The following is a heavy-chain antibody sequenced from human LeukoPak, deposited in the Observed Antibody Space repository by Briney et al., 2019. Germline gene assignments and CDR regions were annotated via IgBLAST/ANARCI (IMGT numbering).Heavy chain of an antibody. V-gene: IGHV1-18*01. J-gene: IGHJ4*01. CDR2: ISAYNGNT. CDR1: GYTFTSYG. D-gene: IGHD5-18*01. CDR3: AREGSGYTYGRGSYFDY. Sequence: GASVKVSCKASGYTFTSYGISWVRQAPGQGLEWMGWISAYNGNTNYAQKLQGRVTMTTDTSISTAYMDLSGLRPDDTAVYYCAREGSGYTYGRGSYFDYWGHGILVTVSS.